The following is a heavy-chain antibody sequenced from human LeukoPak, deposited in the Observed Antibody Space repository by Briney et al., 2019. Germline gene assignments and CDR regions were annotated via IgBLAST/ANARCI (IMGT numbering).Heavy chain of an antibody. J-gene: IGHJ4*02. CDR3: ARDQLPNPDFDY. Sequence: ASVKVSCKASGYTFTGYYMHWVRQAPGQGLEWMGWINPNSGGTNYAQKFQGRVTMTRDTSISTAYMELSRLRPDDTAVYYCARDQLPNPDFDYWGQGTLVTVSS. V-gene: IGHV1-2*02. CDR1: GYTFTGYY. D-gene: IGHD4-23*01. CDR2: INPNSGGT.